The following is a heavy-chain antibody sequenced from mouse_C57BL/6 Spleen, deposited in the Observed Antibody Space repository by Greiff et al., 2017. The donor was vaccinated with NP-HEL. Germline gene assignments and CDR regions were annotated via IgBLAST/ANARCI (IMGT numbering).Heavy chain of an antibody. J-gene: IGHJ1*03. Sequence: VQLKQSGPGLAKPSQTLSLTRSVTGYSITSDYWNWIRKFPGNKLEYMGYISYSGSTYYNPSLKSRISITRDTSKNQYYLQLNSVTTEDTATYYCARGVYDYVWYFDVWGTGTTVTVSS. CDR1: GYSITSDY. D-gene: IGHD2-4*01. V-gene: IGHV3-8*01. CDR2: ISYSGST. CDR3: ARGVYDYVWYFDV.